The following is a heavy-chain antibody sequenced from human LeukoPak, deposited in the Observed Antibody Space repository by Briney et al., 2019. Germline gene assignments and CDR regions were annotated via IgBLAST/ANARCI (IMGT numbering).Heavy chain of an antibody. D-gene: IGHD2-21*02. J-gene: IGHJ4*02. CDR2: IYSGGST. CDR1: GFTVSSNH. Sequence: GGSLRLSCAASGFTVSSNHMSWVRQAPGKGLEWVSVIYSGGSTYYADSVKGRFTISRDNSKNTLYLQMNSLRAEDTAVYYCAREPYCGGDCYSPFDYWGQGTLVTVSS. CDR3: AREPYCGGDCYSPFDY. V-gene: IGHV3-53*01.